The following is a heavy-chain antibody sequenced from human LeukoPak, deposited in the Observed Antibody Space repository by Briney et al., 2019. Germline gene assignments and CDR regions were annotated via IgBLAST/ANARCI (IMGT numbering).Heavy chain of an antibody. D-gene: IGHD4-23*01. J-gene: IGHJ4*02. CDR3: VRAPTVATYFDY. CDR2: VYSGGST. CDR1: GFTVSSNY. V-gene: IGHV3-53*01. Sequence: GGSLRLSCAASGFTVSSNYMSWVRQAPGKGLEWVSIVYSGGSTYYADSVKGRFTISRDNSKNTLYLQMSSLRAEDTAVYYCVRAPTVATYFDYWGQGTLVTVSS.